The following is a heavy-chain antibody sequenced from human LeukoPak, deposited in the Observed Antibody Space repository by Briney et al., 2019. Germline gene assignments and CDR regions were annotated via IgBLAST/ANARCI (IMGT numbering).Heavy chain of an antibody. CDR2: IKSKTDGGTT. CDR3: TTRSGYGPRYYYYYGMDV. D-gene: IGHD5-12*01. J-gene: IGHJ6*04. CDR1: GFTFSNAW. V-gene: IGHV3-15*01. Sequence: GGSLRLSCAASGFTFSNAWMSWVRQAPGKGLEWVGRIKSKTDGGTTDYAAPVKGRFTISRDDSKNTLYLQMNSLKTEDTAVYYCTTRSGYGPRYYYYYGMDVWGKGTTVTVSS.